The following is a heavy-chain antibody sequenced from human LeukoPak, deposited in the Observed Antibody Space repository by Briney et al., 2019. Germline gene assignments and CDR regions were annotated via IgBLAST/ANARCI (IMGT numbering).Heavy chain of an antibody. D-gene: IGHD5-18*01. CDR2: CYHSRDT. CDR3: ARDQEYSYGYGRN. Sequence: SETLSLTCTVSGYSISSGYYWGWIRHPPGRGLEWIGRCYHSRDTYYNLSLKSRVTISVDTSKNQFSLNLGSVTAADTAVYFCARDQEYSYGYGRNWGQGTLVTVSS. V-gene: IGHV4-38-2*02. J-gene: IGHJ4*02. CDR1: GYSISSGYY.